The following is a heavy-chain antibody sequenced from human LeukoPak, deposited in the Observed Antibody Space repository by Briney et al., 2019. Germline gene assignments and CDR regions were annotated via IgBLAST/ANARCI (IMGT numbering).Heavy chain of an antibody. D-gene: IGHD3-22*01. CDR2: ISSSSSTI. Sequence: GGSLRLSCAASGFTFSSHSMNWVRQAPGKGLEWVSCISSSSSTIYYADSVKGRFTISRDNARNSLYLQMNSLRAEDTAVYYCARGAYYYEDWGQGTLVTVSS. J-gene: IGHJ4*02. CDR1: GFTFSSHS. CDR3: ARGAYYYED. V-gene: IGHV3-48*01.